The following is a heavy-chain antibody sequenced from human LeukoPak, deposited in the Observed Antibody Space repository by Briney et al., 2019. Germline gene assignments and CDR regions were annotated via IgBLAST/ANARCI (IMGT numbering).Heavy chain of an antibody. D-gene: IGHD3-22*01. Sequence: GESLRLSCAASGFTFSSYAMSWVRQAPGKGLEWVSAISGSGGSTYYADSVKGRFTISRGNSKNTLYLQMNSLRAEDTAVYYCAKGSYPMIVVVYFDYWGQGTLVTVSS. V-gene: IGHV3-23*01. CDR2: ISGSGGST. J-gene: IGHJ4*02. CDR1: GFTFSSYA. CDR3: AKGSYPMIVVVYFDY.